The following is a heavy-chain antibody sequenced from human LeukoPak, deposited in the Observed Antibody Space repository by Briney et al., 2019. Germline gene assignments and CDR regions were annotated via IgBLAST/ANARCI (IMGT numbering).Heavy chain of an antibody. V-gene: IGHV4-59*01. CDR3: ARVGKMATPYAFDI. Sequence: SETLSLTRTVSGGSISSYYWSWIRQPPGKGLEWIGYTYYSGSTNYNPSLKSRVTISVDTSKNQFSLKLSSVTAADTAVYYCARVGKMATPYAFDIWGQGTMVTVSS. CDR2: TYYSGST. D-gene: IGHD5-12*01. CDR1: GGSISSYY. J-gene: IGHJ3*02.